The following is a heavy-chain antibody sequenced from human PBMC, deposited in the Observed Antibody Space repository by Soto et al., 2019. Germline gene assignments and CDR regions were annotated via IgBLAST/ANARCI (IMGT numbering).Heavy chain of an antibody. V-gene: IGHV1-3*01. Sequence: ASVKVSCKASGFTFSSYVIHWVRQAPGQGLEWMGWISPGSGNTRYSQKFQDRFTVTWDTSATTAYMELSSLRSEDTALYYCARDLIATLGALFDHWGQGTLVTVSS. CDR2: ISPGSGNT. D-gene: IGHD6-13*01. CDR3: ARDLIATLGALFDH. CDR1: GFTFSSYV. J-gene: IGHJ4*02.